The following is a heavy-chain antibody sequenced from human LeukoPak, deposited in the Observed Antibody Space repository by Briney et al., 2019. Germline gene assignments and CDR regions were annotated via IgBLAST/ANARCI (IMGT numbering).Heavy chain of an antibody. Sequence: GGSLRLSCAESGFIFSTYSMHWVRQAPGKGLEWVSSISSDGGYIYYADSVKGRFTISRDNAKDSLYLQMNSLRAEDMAVYYCARGNAPLPFDYWGQGTLVTVSS. CDR1: GFIFSTYS. J-gene: IGHJ4*02. V-gene: IGHV3-21*01. D-gene: IGHD2-2*01. CDR2: ISSDGGYI. CDR3: ARGNAPLPFDY.